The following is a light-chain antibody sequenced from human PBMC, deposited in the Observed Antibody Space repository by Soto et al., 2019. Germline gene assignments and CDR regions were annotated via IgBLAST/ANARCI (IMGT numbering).Light chain of an antibody. CDR3: QQTRRYPST. J-gene: IGKJ4*01. CDR1: QSISSW. V-gene: IGKV1-5*01. Sequence: DIQMTQSPSTLSASVGDRVTITCRASQSISSWLAWYQQKPGKAPNLLMYAASTLQSGVPSRFSGSGSGTDFTLTISSLQAEDFATYYCQQTRRYPSTFGGGTKVDI. CDR2: AAS.